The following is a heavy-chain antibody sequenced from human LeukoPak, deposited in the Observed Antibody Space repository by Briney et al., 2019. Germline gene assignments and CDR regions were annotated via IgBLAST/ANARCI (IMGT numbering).Heavy chain of an antibody. CDR1: GGSISSYY. CDR2: IYYSGST. Sequence: SETLSLTCTVSGGSISSYYWSWIRQPPGKGLEWIGYIYYSGSTNYNPSLKSRVTISVDTSKNQFSLKLSSVTAADTAVYYCASQGYDSSGYAFDIWGQGTMVTVSS. V-gene: IGHV4-59*01. J-gene: IGHJ3*02. D-gene: IGHD3-22*01. CDR3: ASQGYDSSGYAFDI.